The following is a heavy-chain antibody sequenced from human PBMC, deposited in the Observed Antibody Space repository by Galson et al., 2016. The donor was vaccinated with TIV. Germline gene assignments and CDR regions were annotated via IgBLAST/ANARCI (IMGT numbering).Heavy chain of an antibody. J-gene: IGHJ4*02. V-gene: IGHV1-18*01. CDR1: GYSLTNYG. D-gene: IGHD3-22*01. CDR2: ISTYNGYT. CDR3: ARDPTYYDTNGWCH. Sequence: SVKVSCKASGYSLTNYGIAWVRQAPGQGLEWMGWISTYNGYTDYAQKLQGRVTMTTDTSTSTAYMELRSLRSDDTAMYYCARDPTYYDTNGWCHWGQGTLVIVSS.